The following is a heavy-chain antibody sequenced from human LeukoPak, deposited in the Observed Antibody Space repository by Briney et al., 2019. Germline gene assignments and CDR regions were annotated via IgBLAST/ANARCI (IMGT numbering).Heavy chain of an antibody. J-gene: IGHJ3*02. CDR2: ISSSSSYI. CDR1: GFTFSSYS. D-gene: IGHD3-16*01. V-gene: IGHV3-21*01. CDR3: ARGMITFGGVTGDAFDI. Sequence: GGSLRLSCAASGFTFSSYSMNWVRQAPGKGLEWVSSISSSSSYIYYADSEKGRFTISRDNAKNSLYLQMNSLRAEDTAVYYCARGMITFGGVTGDAFDIWGQGTMVTVSS.